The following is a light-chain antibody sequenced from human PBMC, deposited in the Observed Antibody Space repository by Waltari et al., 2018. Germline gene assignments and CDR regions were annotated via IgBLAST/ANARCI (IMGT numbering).Light chain of an antibody. CDR2: LAS. V-gene: IGKV4-1*01. Sequence: DIVMTQSPDSLAVSPGERATIHCKSSQSILYSSSNQNYLAWYQQKPGQPPKVLIYLASTRESGVPDRFSGSGSGTDFTLTISNLQAEDVAVYYCQQYYSIGGTFGQGTRVDIK. J-gene: IGKJ1*01. CDR3: QQYYSIGGT. CDR1: QSILYSSSNQNY.